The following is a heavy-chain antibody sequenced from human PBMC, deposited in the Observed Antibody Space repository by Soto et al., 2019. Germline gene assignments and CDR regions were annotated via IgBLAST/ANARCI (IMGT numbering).Heavy chain of an antibody. D-gene: IGHD4-17*01. CDR3: ARDYGGYNLYYYYYGMDV. CDR1: GFTFSIYS. V-gene: IGHV3-21*01. Sequence: GGSLRLSCAASGFTFSIYSMNWVRQAPGKGLEWVSSISSSSSYIYYADSVKGRFTISRDNAKNSLYLQMNSLRAEDTAVYYCARDYGGYNLYYYYYGMDVWGQGTTVTVSS. J-gene: IGHJ6*02. CDR2: ISSSSSYI.